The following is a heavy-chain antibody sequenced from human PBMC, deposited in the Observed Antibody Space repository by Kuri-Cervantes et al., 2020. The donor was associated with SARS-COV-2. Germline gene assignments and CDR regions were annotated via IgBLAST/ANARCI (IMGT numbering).Heavy chain of an antibody. D-gene: IGHD6-19*01. CDR3: AKDYPYSSGWYYYYMDV. Sequence: GESLKISCAASGFTFSSYWMSWVRQAPGKGLEWVANIKQDGSEKYYVDSVKGRFTISRDNSKNTLYLQMNSLRAEDTAVYYCAKDYPYSSGWYYYYMDVWGKGTTVTVSS. CDR1: GFTFSSYW. J-gene: IGHJ6*03. CDR2: IKQDGSEK. V-gene: IGHV3-7*01.